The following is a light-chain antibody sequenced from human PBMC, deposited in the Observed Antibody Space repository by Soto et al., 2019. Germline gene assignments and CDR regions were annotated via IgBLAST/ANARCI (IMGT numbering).Light chain of an antibody. CDR3: QSADSSGTYGAV. CDR2: KDS. J-gene: IGLJ7*01. Sequence: SYELTQPPSVSVPPGQTARITCSGDALPKQYAYWYQQKPGQAPVLVIYKDSERPSGIPERFSGSSSGTTVTLTISGVQAEDEADYYCQSADSSGTYGAVFGGGTQLTVL. V-gene: IGLV3-25*03. CDR1: ALPKQY.